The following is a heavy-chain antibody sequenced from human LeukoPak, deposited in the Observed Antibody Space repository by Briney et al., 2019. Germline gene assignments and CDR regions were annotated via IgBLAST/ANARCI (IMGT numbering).Heavy chain of an antibody. CDR2: FDPEDGET. CDR3: ARFLGSYYYGSGSLDY. V-gene: IGHV1-24*01. J-gene: IGHJ4*02. Sequence: EASVKVSCKVSGCTLTELSMHWVRQAPGKGLEWMGGFDPEDGETIYAQKLQGRVTMTTDTSTSTAYMELRSLRSDDTAVYYCARFLGSYYYGSGSLDYWGQGALVTVSS. D-gene: IGHD3-10*01. CDR1: GCTLTELS.